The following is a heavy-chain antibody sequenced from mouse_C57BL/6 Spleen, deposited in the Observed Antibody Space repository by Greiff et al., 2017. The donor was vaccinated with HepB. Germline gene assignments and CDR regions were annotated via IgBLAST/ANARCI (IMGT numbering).Heavy chain of an antibody. CDR3: ARFPYDYYVGYWYFDV. CDR2: INPSNGGT. Sequence: QVQLQQPGTELVKPGASVKLSCKASGYTFTSYWMHWVKQRPGQGLEWIGNINPSNGGTNYNEKFKSKATLTVDKSSSTAYMQLSSLTSEDSAVYYCARFPYDYYVGYWYFDVWGTGTTVTVSS. CDR1: GYTFTSYW. D-gene: IGHD2-4*01. V-gene: IGHV1-53*01. J-gene: IGHJ1*03.